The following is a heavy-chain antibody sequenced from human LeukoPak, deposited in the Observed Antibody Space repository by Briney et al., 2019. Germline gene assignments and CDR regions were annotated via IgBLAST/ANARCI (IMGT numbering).Heavy chain of an antibody. J-gene: IGHJ4*02. D-gene: IGHD3-22*01. V-gene: IGHV3-21*01. CDR3: VRLRRNSYTSGYYYYYDF. Sequence: GGSLRLSCAASGYTFSSFSINWVRQAPGKGLDWASSISVRGNYLYYAASVWGRLTISRDDARDSLYLQMNSLRAEDPAVYYCVRLRRNSYTSGYYYYYDFWGRGTLVTVSS. CDR2: ISVRGNYL. CDR1: GYTFSSFS.